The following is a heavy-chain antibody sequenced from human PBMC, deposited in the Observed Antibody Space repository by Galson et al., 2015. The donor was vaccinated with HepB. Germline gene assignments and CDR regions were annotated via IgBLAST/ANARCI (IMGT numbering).Heavy chain of an antibody. Sequence: SLRLSCAASGFTVSSNYMSWVRQAPGKGLEWVSVIYSGGSTYYADSVKGRFTISRDNSKITLCLQMNSLRAEDTAVYYCARFISGSYGFDGMDVWGQGTTVTVSS. J-gene: IGHJ6*02. V-gene: IGHV3-53*01. CDR1: GFTVSSNY. CDR3: ARFISGSYGFDGMDV. D-gene: IGHD1-26*01. CDR2: IYSGGST.